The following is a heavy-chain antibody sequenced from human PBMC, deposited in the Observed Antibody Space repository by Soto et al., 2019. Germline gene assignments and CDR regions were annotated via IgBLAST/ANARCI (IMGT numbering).Heavy chain of an antibody. D-gene: IGHD2-15*01. J-gene: IGHJ5*01. CDR1: GLTFSRHA. CDR2: ISESSSST. Sequence: PGEPLRLSCAASGLTFSRHAMAWVRQAPWKGLEWLSSISESSSSTYYADSVKGRFTISKDNSKNMLYLQMNSQRAEDTAVYYFGKKPSCIDSCGKGPLVTVSS. CDR3: GKKPSCIDS. V-gene: IGHV3-23*01.